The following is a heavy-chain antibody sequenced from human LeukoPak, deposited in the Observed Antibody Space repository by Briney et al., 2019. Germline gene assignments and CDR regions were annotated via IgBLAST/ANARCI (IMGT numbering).Heavy chain of an antibody. CDR2: IKQDGSDK. CDR1: GFTFNDYW. J-gene: IGHJ6*03. CDR3: ARVASSRSDYYYYYMDV. V-gene: IGHV3-7*01. Sequence: PGGSLRLSCAASGFTFNDYWMSWVRQAPGKGLEWVANIKQDGSDKYYVDSVKGRFTISRDNAKNSLFLQMNSLRAEDTAVYYCARVASSRSDYYYYYMDVWGKGTTVTISS. D-gene: IGHD6-6*01.